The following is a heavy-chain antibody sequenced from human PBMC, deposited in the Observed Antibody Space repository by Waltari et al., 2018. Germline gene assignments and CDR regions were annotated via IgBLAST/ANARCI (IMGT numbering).Heavy chain of an antibody. D-gene: IGHD3-22*01. CDR1: GFSLSTSGVG. CDR3: AHCYYDSSGYRGDY. CDR2: MYWNDDK. J-gene: IGHJ4*02. V-gene: IGHV2-5*01. Sequence: QITLKESGPTLVKPTQTLTLTCTFSGFSLSTSGVGVGWIRKPPGKALEWLALMYWNDDKRYSPSLKSRLTITKDTSKNQVVLTMTNMDPVDTATYYCAHCYYDSSGYRGDYWGQGTLVTVSS.